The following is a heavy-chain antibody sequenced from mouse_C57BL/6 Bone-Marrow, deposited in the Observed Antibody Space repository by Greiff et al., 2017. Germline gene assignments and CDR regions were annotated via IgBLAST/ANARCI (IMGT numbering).Heavy chain of an antibody. V-gene: IGHV1-64*01. CDR1: GYTFTSYW. D-gene: IGHD1-1*02. Sequence: QVQLQQPGAELVKPGASVKLSCKASGYTFTSYWMHWVKQRPGQGLEWIGMIHPNSGSTNYNEKFKSKATLTVDESSSTAYMQLSSLTSEDSAVYYCARATMGSWFAYWGQGTLVTVSA. J-gene: IGHJ3*01. CDR2: IHPNSGST. CDR3: ARATMGSWFAY.